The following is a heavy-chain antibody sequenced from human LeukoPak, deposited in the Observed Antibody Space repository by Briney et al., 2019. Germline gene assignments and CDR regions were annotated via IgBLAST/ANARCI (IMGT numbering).Heavy chain of an antibody. J-gene: IGHJ4*02. V-gene: IGHV4-4*07. CDR2: IYTSGST. D-gene: IGHD3-22*01. Sequence: PSETPSLTCTVSGGSISSYYWSWIRQPTGKGLEWIGRIYTSGSTNYNPSLKSRVTMSVDTSKNQFSLKLSSVTAADTAVYYCARGRTLYYYDSSGYIFDYWGQGTLVTVSS. CDR3: ARGRTLYYYDSSGYIFDY. CDR1: GGSISSYY.